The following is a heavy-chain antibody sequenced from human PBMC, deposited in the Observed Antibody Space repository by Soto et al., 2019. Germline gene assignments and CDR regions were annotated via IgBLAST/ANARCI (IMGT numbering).Heavy chain of an antibody. CDR2: IYYSGST. CDR1: GGSISSGDYY. D-gene: IGHD3-10*01. Sequence: SETLSLTCTVSGGSISSGDYYWSWIRQPPGKGLEWIGYIYYSGSTYYNPSLKSRVTISVDTSKNQFSLKLSSVTAADTAVYYCARLHGSGRWNPSRFDPWGQGTLVTVS. V-gene: IGHV4-30-4*01. J-gene: IGHJ5*02. CDR3: ARLHGSGRWNPSRFDP.